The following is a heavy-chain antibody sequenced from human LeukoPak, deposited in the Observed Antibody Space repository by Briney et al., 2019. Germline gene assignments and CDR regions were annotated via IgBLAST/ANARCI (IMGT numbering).Heavy chain of an antibody. J-gene: IGHJ4*02. CDR1: GFTFSSYS. CDR3: ARGSEWSSGVSDY. V-gene: IGHV3-21*01. D-gene: IGHD3-3*01. CDR2: ISSSSSYI. Sequence: GGSLRLSCAASGFTFSSYSMNWVRQAPGKRLEWVSSISSSSSYIYYADSVKGRFTISRDDAKNSLYLQMNSLRAEDTAVYYCARGSEWSSGVSDYWGQGTLVTVSS.